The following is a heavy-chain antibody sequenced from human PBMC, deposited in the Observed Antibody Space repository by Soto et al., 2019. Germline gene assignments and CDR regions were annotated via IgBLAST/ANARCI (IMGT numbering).Heavy chain of an antibody. CDR2: IIPIFGTA. CDR3: ARDSHSSGCYQTLYYYYGMDV. CDR1: GGTFSSYA. D-gene: IGHD6-19*01. J-gene: IGHJ6*02. V-gene: IGHV1-69*13. Sequence: SVKVSCKASGGTFSSYAISWVRQAPGQGLEWMGGIIPIFGTANYAQKFQGRVTITADESTSTAYMELSSLRSEDTAVYYCARDSHSSGCYQTLYYYYGMDVWGQGTTVTVSS.